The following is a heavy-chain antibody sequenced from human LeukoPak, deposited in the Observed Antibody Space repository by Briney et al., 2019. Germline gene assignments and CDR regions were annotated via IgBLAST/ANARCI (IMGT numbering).Heavy chain of an antibody. CDR3: AKDSQYYDFWSRYNYYYYYYMDV. D-gene: IGHD3-3*01. CDR2: IPAGGDTT. V-gene: IGHV3-23*01. J-gene: IGHJ6*03. CDR1: GFIFRTYA. Sequence: PGGSLRHSCAASGFIFRTYAMSWVRQAPGKGLEWVSGIPAGGDTTYYADSVKGRFTISRDNSENTLYLQMSTLRAEDTAVYYCAKDSQYYDFWSRYNYYYYYYMDVWGKGTTVTVSS.